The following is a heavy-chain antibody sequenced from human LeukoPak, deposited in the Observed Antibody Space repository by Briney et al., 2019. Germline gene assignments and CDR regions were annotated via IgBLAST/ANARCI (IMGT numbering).Heavy chain of an antibody. D-gene: IGHD3-10*01. J-gene: IGHJ4*02. CDR1: GFTFSNYR. CDR2: INSDGSST. CDR3: ARGGSGSNYPFDD. Sequence: QPGGSLRLSRAASGFTFSNYRMHWVRQAPGKGLVWVSRINSDGSSTNYADSVKGRLTISRDNAKNSLYLQMNSLRDEDTAAYYCARGGSGSNYPFDDWGQGTLVTVSS. V-gene: IGHV3-74*01.